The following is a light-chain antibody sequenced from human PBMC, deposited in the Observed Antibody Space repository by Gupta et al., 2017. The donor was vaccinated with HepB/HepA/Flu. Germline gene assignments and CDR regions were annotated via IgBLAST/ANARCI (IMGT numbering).Light chain of an antibody. CDR1: SSNIGSNY. CDR3: AAWDDSLSGPEV. Sequence: QSVLTQPPSASGTPGQRVTISCSGSSSNIGSNYVYWYQQLPGTAPKLLIYRNNQRPSGGPDRFSGSKSGTSAALAISGLRSEDEADYYCAAWDDSLSGPEVFGTGTKVTVL. J-gene: IGLJ1*01. V-gene: IGLV1-47*01. CDR2: RNN.